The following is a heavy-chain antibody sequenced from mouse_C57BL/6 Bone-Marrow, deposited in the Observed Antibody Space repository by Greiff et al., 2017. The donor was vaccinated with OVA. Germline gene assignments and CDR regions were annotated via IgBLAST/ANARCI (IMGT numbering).Heavy chain of an antibody. V-gene: IGHV6-3*01. Sequence: EVMLVESGGGLVQPGGSMKLSCVASGFTFSNYWMNWVRQSPEKGLEWVAQIRLKSDNYATHYAVSVKGRFTISRDDSKSSVYLQMNNLRAGDTGMYYCTDGRYAMDYGGQGTSDTVSS. CDR2: IRLKSDNYAT. J-gene: IGHJ4*01. D-gene: IGHD1-1*02. CDR3: TDGRYAMDY. CDR1: GFTFSNYW.